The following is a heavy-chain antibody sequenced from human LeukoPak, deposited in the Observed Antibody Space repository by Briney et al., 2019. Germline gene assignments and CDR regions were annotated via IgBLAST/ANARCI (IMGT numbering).Heavy chain of an antibody. CDR2: ISYDGSNK. J-gene: IGHJ4*02. Sequence: GGSLRLSCAASGFTFSSYGMHWVRQAPGKGLEWVAVISYDGSNKYYADSVKGRFTISRDNSKNTLYLQMNSLRDEDTAVYYCASQVGHCRGGSCSGYWGQGTLVTVSS. CDR3: ASQVGHCRGGSCSGY. D-gene: IGHD2-15*01. V-gene: IGHV3-30*03. CDR1: GFTFSSYG.